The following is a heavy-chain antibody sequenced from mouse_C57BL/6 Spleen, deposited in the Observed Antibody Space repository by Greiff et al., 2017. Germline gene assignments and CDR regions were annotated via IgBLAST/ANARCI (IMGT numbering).Heavy chain of an antibody. Sequence: GLEWIGRIDPNSGGTKYNEKFKSKATLTVDKPSSTAYMQLSSLTSEDSAVYYCARGRYLWYFDVWGTGTTVTVSS. J-gene: IGHJ1*03. D-gene: IGHD5-1*01. V-gene: IGHV1-72*01. CDR3: ARGRYLWYFDV. CDR2: IDPNSGGT.